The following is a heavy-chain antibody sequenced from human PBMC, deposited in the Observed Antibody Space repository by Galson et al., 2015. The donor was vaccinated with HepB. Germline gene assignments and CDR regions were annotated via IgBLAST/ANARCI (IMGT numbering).Heavy chain of an antibody. D-gene: IGHD3-16*01. V-gene: IGHV1-2*02. Sequence: SVKVSCKASGYTFTGYYMHWVRQAPGQGLEWMGWINPNSGGTNYAQKFQGRVTMTRDTSISTAYMELSRLRSDDTAVYYCARGVPGDPSGGRDAFDIWGQGTMVTVSS. J-gene: IGHJ3*02. CDR1: GYTFTGYY. CDR2: INPNSGGT. CDR3: ARGVPGDPSGGRDAFDI.